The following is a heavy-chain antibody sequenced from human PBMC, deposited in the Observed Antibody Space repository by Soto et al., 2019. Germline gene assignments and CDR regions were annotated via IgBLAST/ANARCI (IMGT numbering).Heavy chain of an antibody. J-gene: IGHJ2*01. CDR1: GFTFINYA. Sequence: EVQLLESGGGLVQPGGSLRLSCVGSGFTFINYAMNWVRQTPGKGLEWVSTISGGGDKTFDADTVKGRFTISRDNSKNALNLQMNSLRADDTAVYYCARKVLGSTSRPDWWYFDLGGRGTLVTVSS. V-gene: IGHV3-23*01. CDR2: ISGGGDKT. CDR3: ARKVLGSTSRPDWWYFDL. D-gene: IGHD2-2*01.